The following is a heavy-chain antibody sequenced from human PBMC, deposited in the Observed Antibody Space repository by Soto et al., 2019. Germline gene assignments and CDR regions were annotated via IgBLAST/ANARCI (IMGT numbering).Heavy chain of an antibody. V-gene: IGHV3-53*01. Sequence: EVQLVESGGGLIQPGGSLRLSCAASGLTVSNAYMAWVRQAPGMGLEWVSVIYDNGTTYYADSVKGRFTISRDTYTNTLSHQMDSLRAEDTAVYYCVRPLPSGRNYGLDVWGQGTTVTVSS. J-gene: IGHJ6*02. CDR1: GLTVSNAY. CDR3: VRPLPSGRNYGLDV. CDR2: IYDNGTT. D-gene: IGHD3-10*01.